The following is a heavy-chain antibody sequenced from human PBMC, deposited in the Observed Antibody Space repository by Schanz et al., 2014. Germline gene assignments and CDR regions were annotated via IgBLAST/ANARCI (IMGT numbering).Heavy chain of an antibody. V-gene: IGHV3-30-3*01. CDR2: ISNDGSIK. J-gene: IGHJ4*02. Sequence: GQLLESGGGLVKPGGSLRLSCGGSGFTFSKYWMSWVRQAPGKGLEWVALISNDGSIKYYADSVEGRFTISRDNSRNTLYLQMNSLRAEDTAVYYCARDSRPNYDFLTAYYSIDYWGQGTLVTVSS. CDR3: ARDSRPNYDFLTAYYSIDY. CDR1: GFTFSKYW. D-gene: IGHD3-9*01.